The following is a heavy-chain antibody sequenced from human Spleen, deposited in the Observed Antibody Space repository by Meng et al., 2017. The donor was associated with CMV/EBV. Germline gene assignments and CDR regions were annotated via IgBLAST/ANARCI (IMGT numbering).Heavy chain of an antibody. J-gene: IGHJ4*02. CDR3: ARGSGDLDY. CDR1: RGDTFNSYT. V-gene: IGHV1-69*02. D-gene: IGHD3-3*01. Sequence: SVKVSCKASRGDTFNSYTINWRRQAPGQGLEWMGRIIPILGIPNYARKFQVRVRITADKSPNSAYMELSGLTSDDTAVYYCARGSGDLDYWGQGTLVTVSS. CDR2: IIPILGIP.